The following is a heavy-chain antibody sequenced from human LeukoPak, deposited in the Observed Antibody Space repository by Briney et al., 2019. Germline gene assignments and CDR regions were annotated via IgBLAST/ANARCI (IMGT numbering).Heavy chain of an antibody. CDR3: ARQNSGYDYGYYYYYMDV. CDR1: GYSFTSYW. Sequence: GESLKISCKGSGYSFTSYWIGWVRQMPGKGLEWMGIIHPGDSDTRYSPSFQGQVTISADKSISTAYLQRSSLKASDTAMYYCARQNSGYDYGYYYYYMDVWGEGTTVTVSS. V-gene: IGHV5-51*01. CDR2: IHPGDSDT. D-gene: IGHD5-12*01. J-gene: IGHJ6*03.